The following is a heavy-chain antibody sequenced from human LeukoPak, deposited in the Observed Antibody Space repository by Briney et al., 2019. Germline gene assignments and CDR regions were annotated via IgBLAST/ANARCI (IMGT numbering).Heavy chain of an antibody. J-gene: IGHJ4*02. D-gene: IGHD3-10*01. CDR1: GGSFSGYY. V-gene: IGHV4-34*01. CDR3: ARHFYESESYFPYYFDY. CDR2: VTDRGNR. Sequence: PSETLSLTCAVYGGSFSGYYWTWIRQPPGKGLEWIGEVTDRGNRNYNPSLRSRVTISGDTAKNQFSLKLSSVTAADTAVYYCARHFYESESYFPYYFDYWGQGTLVTVSS.